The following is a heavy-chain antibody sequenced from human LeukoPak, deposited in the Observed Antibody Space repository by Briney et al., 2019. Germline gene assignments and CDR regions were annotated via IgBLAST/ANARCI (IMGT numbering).Heavy chain of an antibody. CDR1: GGTFSSYA. Sequence: ASVKVSCKASGGTFSSYAISWVRQAPGQGLEWMGRIIPILGIANYAQKFQGRVTITADKSTSTAYMELSSLRSEDTAVYYCARERRAVFSYGPKAPYYFDYWGQGTLVTVSS. V-gene: IGHV1-69*04. J-gene: IGHJ4*02. D-gene: IGHD5-18*01. CDR3: ARERRAVFSYGPKAPYYFDY. CDR2: IIPILGIA.